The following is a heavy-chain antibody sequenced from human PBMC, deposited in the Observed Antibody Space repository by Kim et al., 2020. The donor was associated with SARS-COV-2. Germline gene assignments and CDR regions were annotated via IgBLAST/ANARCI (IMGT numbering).Heavy chain of an antibody. CDR2: ISYDGSNK. J-gene: IGHJ4*01. V-gene: IGHV3-30*18. Sequence: GGSLRLSCAASGFTFSSYGMHWVRQAPGKGLEWVAVISYDGSNKYYADSVKGRFTISRDNSKNTLYLQMNSLRAEDTAVYYCAKEGRRRITRVTLVDYWG. D-gene: IGHD3-3*01. CDR1: GFTFSSYG. CDR3: AKEGRRRITRVTLVDY.